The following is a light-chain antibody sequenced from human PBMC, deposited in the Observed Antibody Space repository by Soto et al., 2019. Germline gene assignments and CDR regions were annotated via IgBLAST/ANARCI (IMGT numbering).Light chain of an antibody. CDR2: AAS. J-gene: IGKJ3*01. CDR1: QSISSY. Sequence: DIQMTQYPSSLSASVGDRVTITCRASQSISSYLNWYQQKPGKAPKLLIYAASSLQSGVSSRFSGSGSGTDFTLTISSLQPEDFATYYCQQGDSFPFTFGPGTKVDIK. V-gene: IGKV1-39*01. CDR3: QQGDSFPFT.